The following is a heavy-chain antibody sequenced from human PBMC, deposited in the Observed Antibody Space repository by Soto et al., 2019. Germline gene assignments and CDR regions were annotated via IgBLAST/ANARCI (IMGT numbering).Heavy chain of an antibody. V-gene: IGHV4-34*01. CDR3: ARVRSSSWYFYLDY. CDR1: GGSFSGYY. D-gene: IGHD6-13*01. Sequence: PSETLSLTCAVYGGSFSGYYWSWIRQPPGKGLEWIGEINHSGSTNYNPSLKSRVTISVDTSKNQFSLKLSSVTAADTAVYYCARVRSSSWYFYLDYWGQGTLVTV. CDR2: INHSGST. J-gene: IGHJ4*02.